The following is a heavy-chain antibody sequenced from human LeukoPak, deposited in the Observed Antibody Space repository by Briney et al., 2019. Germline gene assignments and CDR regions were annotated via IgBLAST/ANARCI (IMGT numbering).Heavy chain of an antibody. CDR1: GFTFSNYY. D-gene: IGHD1-26*01. J-gene: IGHJ4*02. V-gene: IGHV3-11*04. Sequence: GGSLRLSCAASGFTFSNYYMSWIRQAPGNGLEWVSYISSSGSTIYYADSVKGRFTISRDNSRDTLSMQMDSLRPEDTAIYYCAKHLHQTGSQDYWGQGTLVTVSS. CDR3: AKHLHQTGSQDY. CDR2: ISSSGSTI.